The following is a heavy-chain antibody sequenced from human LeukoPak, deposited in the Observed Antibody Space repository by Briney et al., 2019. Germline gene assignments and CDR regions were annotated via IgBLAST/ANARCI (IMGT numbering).Heavy chain of an antibody. Sequence: PGGSLRLSCAASGFTVSSNYMSWVRQAPGKGLEWVSVIYSAGNTYYADSVKGRHTTSRDNSKNTLYLQMNSLRAEDTAVYYCASSSSRYYGMDVWGQGTTVTVSS. CDR1: GFTVSSNY. CDR3: ASSSSRYYGMDV. V-gene: IGHV3-66*01. J-gene: IGHJ6*02. CDR2: IYSAGNT. D-gene: IGHD6-13*01.